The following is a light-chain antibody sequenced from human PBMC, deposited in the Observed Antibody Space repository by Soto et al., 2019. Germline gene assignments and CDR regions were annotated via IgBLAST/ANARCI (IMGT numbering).Light chain of an antibody. CDR3: QQYANWPLT. CDR2: KTS. CDR1: KGVGPN. Sequence: EEVMPQSPATVSVSPGERTSLSCRASKGVGPNLGWNQQKPGQAPRLLISKTSTRATGVPARFSGSGSGTEFTLTISSLQSEDIAVYYCQQYANWPLTFGGGTKVDIK. J-gene: IGKJ4*01. V-gene: IGKV3-15*01.